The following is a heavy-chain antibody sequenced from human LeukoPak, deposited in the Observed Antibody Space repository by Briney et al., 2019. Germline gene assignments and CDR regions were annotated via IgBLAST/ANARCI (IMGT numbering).Heavy chain of an antibody. CDR3: ARDRGPDGFLELWWSRIGWFDP. V-gene: IGHV1-69*13. CDR2: IIPIFGTA. Sequence: GASVKVSCKASGGTFSIYAISWVRQAPGQGLEWMGGIIPIFGTANYAQKFQGRVTITADESTSTAYMELSSLRSEDTAVYYCARDRGPDGFLELWWSRIGWFDPWGQGTLVTVSS. D-gene: IGHD2-21*01. CDR1: GGTFSIYA. J-gene: IGHJ5*02.